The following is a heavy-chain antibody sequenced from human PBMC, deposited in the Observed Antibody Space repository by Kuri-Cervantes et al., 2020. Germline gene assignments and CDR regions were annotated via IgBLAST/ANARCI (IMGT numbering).Heavy chain of an antibody. CDR3: ARDRDYFDY. CDR2: IYSGGST. CDR1: GFTFSSYG. Sequence: ETLSLTCAASGFTFSSYGMHWVRQAPGKGLEWVSVIYSGGSTYYADSVKGRFTISRDNSKNTLYLQMNSLRAEDTAVYYCARDRDYFDYWGQGTLVTVSS. J-gene: IGHJ4*02. V-gene: IGHV3-53*01. D-gene: IGHD3-10*01.